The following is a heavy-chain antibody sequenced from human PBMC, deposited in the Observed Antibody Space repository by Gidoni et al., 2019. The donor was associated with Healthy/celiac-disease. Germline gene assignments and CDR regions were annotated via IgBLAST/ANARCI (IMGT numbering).Heavy chain of an antibody. V-gene: IGHV1-3*01. Sequence: QVQLVQSGAEVKKPGASVKVSCKASGYTFTSYAMHWVRQAPGQRLEWMGWINAGNGNTKYSQKFQGRVTITRDTSASTAYMELSSLRSEDTAVYYCARDRGIAAAGYYYYYMDVWGKGTTVTVSS. CDR1: GYTFTSYA. D-gene: IGHD6-13*01. CDR2: INAGNGNT. CDR3: ARDRGIAAAGYYYYYMDV. J-gene: IGHJ6*03.